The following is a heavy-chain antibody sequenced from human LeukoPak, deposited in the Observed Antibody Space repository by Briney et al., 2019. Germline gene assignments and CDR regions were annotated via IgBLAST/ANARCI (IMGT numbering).Heavy chain of an antibody. V-gene: IGHV3-21*01. Sequence: GGSLRLSCAASGFTFSSYSMNGVGQAPGKGREWVSSISSSSSYIYYADSVKGRFTISRDNAKNSLYLQMNSLRAEDTAVYYCARDPRGYNWNDVGYFDYWGQGTLVTVSS. CDR1: GFTFSSYS. D-gene: IGHD1-1*01. CDR2: ISSSSSYI. J-gene: IGHJ4*02. CDR3: ARDPRGYNWNDVGYFDY.